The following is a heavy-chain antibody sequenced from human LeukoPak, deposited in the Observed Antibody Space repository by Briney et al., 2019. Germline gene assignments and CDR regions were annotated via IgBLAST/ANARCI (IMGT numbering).Heavy chain of an antibody. V-gene: IGHV3-21*01. CDR2: ISSSSDYI. D-gene: IGHD3-10*01. CDR1: EFTFNTYS. CDR3: ARSQYYYGSGSYGTFDY. J-gene: IGHJ4*02. Sequence: GGSLRLSCAASEFTFNTYSMNWVRQAPGKGLEWVSSISSSSDYIYYADSVKGRFTISRDNAKNSLYLQMNSLRAEDTAVYYCARSQYYYGSGSYGTFDYWGQGTLVTVSS.